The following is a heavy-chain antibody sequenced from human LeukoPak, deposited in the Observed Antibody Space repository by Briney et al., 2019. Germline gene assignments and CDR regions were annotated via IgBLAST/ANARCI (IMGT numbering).Heavy chain of an antibody. V-gene: IGHV3-9*01. CDR2: ISWNSGSI. CDR3: AKVTVTSLVPSYFDS. J-gene: IGHJ4*02. CDR1: GFTFDDYA. D-gene: IGHD3-3*02. Sequence: GGSLRLSCAASGFTFDDYAMHWVRQAPGKGLEWVSGISWNSGSIDYADSVKGRFTISRDNAKTSLYLQMNSLRVEDTAFYYCAKVTVTSLVPSYFDSWGQGTLVTVSS.